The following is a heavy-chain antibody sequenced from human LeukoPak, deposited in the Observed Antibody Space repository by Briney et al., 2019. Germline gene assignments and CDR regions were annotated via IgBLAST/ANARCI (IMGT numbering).Heavy chain of an antibody. D-gene: IGHD6-19*01. CDR1: GFTFSSYS. CDR3: ASGFWSVAGPSGTSYYYYGMDV. CDR2: ISSSSSYI. J-gene: IGHJ6*02. V-gene: IGHV3-21*01. Sequence: GGSLRLSCAASGFTFSSYSMNWVRQAQGKGLGWVSSISSSSSYIYYADSVKGRFTISRDNAKNSLYLQMNSLRAEDTAVYYCASGFWSVAGPSGTSYYYYGMDVWGQGTTVTVSS.